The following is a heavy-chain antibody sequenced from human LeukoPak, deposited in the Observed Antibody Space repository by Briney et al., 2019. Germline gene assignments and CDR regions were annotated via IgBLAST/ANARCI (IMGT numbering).Heavy chain of an antibody. CDR3: AKQTHHFCSGYYPNRYPYNWFDT. J-gene: IGHJ5*01. V-gene: IGHV3-30*02. CDR1: GFTFSSYG. Sequence: GSLRLSCASSGFTFSSYGMHWVRPAPGKGLEWVAFIRYDGSNKYYADSVKGRFTISRDNSKNKLYLQMNSLRADDTAAYYFAKQTHHFCSGYYPNRYPYNWFDTSGERKLVT. CDR2: IRYDGSNK. D-gene: IGHD3-3*02.